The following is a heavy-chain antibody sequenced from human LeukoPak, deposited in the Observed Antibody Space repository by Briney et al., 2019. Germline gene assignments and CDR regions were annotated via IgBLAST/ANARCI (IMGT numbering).Heavy chain of an antibody. CDR1: GLTLSNAW. CDR2: MKSMVSGGTP. V-gene: IGHV3-15*01. CDR3: NTDFL. J-gene: IGHJ3*01. Sequence: PGGSLRLSCEASGLTLSNAWIHWVRQAPGKGLEWVGRMKSMVSGGTPDYAAPVRGRFTISRDDSKNTLCLQMNSLTTEDGAVYYCNTDFLWGQGTMVTVSS.